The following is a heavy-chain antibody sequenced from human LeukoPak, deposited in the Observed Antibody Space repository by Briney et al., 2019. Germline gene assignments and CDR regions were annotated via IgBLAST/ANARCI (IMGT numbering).Heavy chain of an antibody. V-gene: IGHV3-30-3*01. Sequence: PGGSLRLSCAASGFTFSSYAMSWVRQAPGKGLEWVAVISYDGSNKYYADSVKGRFTISRDNSKNTLYLQMNSLRAEDTAVYYCARGDCSSTSCYEEYFQHWGQGTLVTVSS. J-gene: IGHJ1*01. CDR2: ISYDGSNK. D-gene: IGHD2-2*01. CDR3: ARGDCSSTSCYEEYFQH. CDR1: GFTFSSYA.